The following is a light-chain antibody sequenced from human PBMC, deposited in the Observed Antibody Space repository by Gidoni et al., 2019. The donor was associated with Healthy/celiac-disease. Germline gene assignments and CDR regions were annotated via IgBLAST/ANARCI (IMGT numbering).Light chain of an antibody. Sequence: DIQMTQSPSTLSASVGDRVTITCRASQSISSWLAWYQQKPGKAPKLLIYKASSLESGVPSRFSGGGSGTEFTLTISSLQPDDFASYYCQKYNSYSTWTFGQGTKVEIK. CDR1: QSISSW. J-gene: IGKJ1*01. CDR2: KAS. CDR3: QKYNSYSTWT. V-gene: IGKV1-5*03.